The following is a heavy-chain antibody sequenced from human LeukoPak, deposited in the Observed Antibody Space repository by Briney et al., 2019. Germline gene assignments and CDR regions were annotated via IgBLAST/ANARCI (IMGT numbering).Heavy chain of an antibody. Sequence: SETLSLTCTVSGGSISSSSYYWGWIRQPPGKGLEWIGSIYYSGSTYYNPSLKSRVTISVDTSKNQFSLKLSSVTAADTAVYYCANTTAFRFDPWGQGTLVIVSS. V-gene: IGHV4-39*01. CDR1: GGSISSSSYY. CDR2: IYYSGST. J-gene: IGHJ5*02. CDR3: ANTTAFRFDP. D-gene: IGHD2-21*02.